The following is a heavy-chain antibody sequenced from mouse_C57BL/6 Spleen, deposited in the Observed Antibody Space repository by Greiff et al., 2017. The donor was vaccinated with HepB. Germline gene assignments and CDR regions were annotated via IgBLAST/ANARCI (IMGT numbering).Heavy chain of an antibody. CDR3: TTNHYSNSWFAY. D-gene: IGHD2-5*01. V-gene: IGHV14-4*01. J-gene: IGHJ3*01. CDR2: IDPENGDT. Sequence: EVQLQQSGAELVRPGASVKLSCTASGFNIKDDYMHWVKQRPEQGLEWIGWIDPENGDTEYASKFQGKATITADTSSNTAYLQLSSLASEDTAVYYCTTNHYSNSWFAYWGQGTLVTVSA. CDR1: GFNIKDDY.